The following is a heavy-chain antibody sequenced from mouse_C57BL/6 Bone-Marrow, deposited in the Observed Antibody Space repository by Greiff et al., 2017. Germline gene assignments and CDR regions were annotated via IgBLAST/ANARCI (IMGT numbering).Heavy chain of an antibody. CDR3: ARGYGSPYYDAMDY. CDR1: GYTFTSYW. Sequence: QVQLQQPGAELVKPGASVKLSCTASGYTFTSYWMHWVKQRPGRGLEWIGRIDPNSGGTKYNEKFKSKATLTVDKPSSTAYMQLSSLTSEDSAVYYCARGYGSPYYDAMDYWGQGTSVTVSS. CDR2: IDPNSGGT. D-gene: IGHD1-1*01. V-gene: IGHV1-72*01. J-gene: IGHJ4*01.